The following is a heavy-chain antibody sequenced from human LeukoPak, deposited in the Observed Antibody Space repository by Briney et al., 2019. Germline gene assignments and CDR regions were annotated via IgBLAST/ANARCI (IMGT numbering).Heavy chain of an antibody. V-gene: IGHV4-59*01. Sequence: SETLSLTCTVSGGSISSYYWSWIRQPPGKGLEWIGYIYYSGSTNYNPSLKSRVTISVDTSKNQSSLKLSSVTAADTAVYYCARGINQRRYCSSTSCYNWFDPWGQGTLVTVSS. CDR3: ARGINQRRYCSSTSCYNWFDP. D-gene: IGHD2-2*01. CDR1: GGSISSYY. J-gene: IGHJ5*02. CDR2: IYYSGST.